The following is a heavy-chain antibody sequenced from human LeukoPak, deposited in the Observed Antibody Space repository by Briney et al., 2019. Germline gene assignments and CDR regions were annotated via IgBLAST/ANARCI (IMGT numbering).Heavy chain of an antibody. CDR3: ARGSPYHF. CDR2: IDYSGST. D-gene: IGHD2-2*01. J-gene: IGHJ1*01. Sequence: SETLSLTYTVSSGSISSSTYYWGWIRQPPGKGLEYIASIDYSGSTYYNPSLKSRVTISVDTSRNQFSLKLSSVTAADTAVYYWARGSPYHFWGQGTLVTVSS. V-gene: IGHV4-39*01. CDR1: SGSISSSTYY.